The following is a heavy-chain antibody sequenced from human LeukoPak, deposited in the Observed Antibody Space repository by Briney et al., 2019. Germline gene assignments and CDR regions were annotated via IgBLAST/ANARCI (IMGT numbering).Heavy chain of an antibody. CDR2: IKRKTDGETT. Sequence: PGGSLRLSCAASGFTSSSYAMHWVRQAPGKGLEWVGRIKRKTDGETTDYAAPVKGRFTISRDDSKNTLYLQMNSLITEDTAMYYCTRGGGVTMELVATDYWGQGTLVTVSS. CDR1: GFTSSSYA. D-gene: IGHD3-22*01. J-gene: IGHJ4*02. CDR3: TRGGGVTMELVATDY. V-gene: IGHV3-15*01.